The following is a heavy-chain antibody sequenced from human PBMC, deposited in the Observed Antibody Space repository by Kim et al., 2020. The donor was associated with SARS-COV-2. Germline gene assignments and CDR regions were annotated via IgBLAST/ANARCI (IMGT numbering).Heavy chain of an antibody. D-gene: IGHD5-18*01. CDR3: AKTRGGYRLMDE. V-gene: IGHV3-30*18. CDR2: ISYDGSNK. Sequence: GGSLRLSCAASGFTFSSYGMHWVRQAPGKGLEWVAVISYDGSNKYYADSVKGRFTISRDNSKNTLYLQMNSLRAEDTAVYYCAKTRGGYRLMDEWGRGS. J-gene: IGHJ6*03. CDR1: GFTFSSYG.